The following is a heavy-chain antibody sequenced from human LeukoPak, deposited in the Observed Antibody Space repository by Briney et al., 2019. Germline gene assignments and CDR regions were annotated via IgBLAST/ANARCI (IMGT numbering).Heavy chain of an antibody. CDR3: AKDLYSSSSGADY. D-gene: IGHD6-6*01. V-gene: IGHV3-23*01. CDR2: ISGSGGST. CDR1: GFTFSSYA. Sequence: AGGSLRLSCAASGFTFSSYAMSWVRQAPGKGLEWVSAISGSGGSTYYADSVKGRFTISRDNSKNTLYLQMNSLRAEDTAVYYCAKDLYSSSSGADYWGQGTLVTVSS. J-gene: IGHJ4*02.